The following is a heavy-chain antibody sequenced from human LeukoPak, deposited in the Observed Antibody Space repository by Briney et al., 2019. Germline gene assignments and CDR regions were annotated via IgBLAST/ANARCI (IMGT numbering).Heavy chain of an antibody. CDR3: ARDLRVATYNCYYGMDV. J-gene: IGHJ6*02. CDR2: IHYSGST. D-gene: IGHD2-21*01. V-gene: IGHV4-59*13. Sequence: SETLSLTCTVSSGSINSYYWGWIRQPPGKGLEWIGCIHYSGSTNYNPSLKSRITMSIDKSKKQFSLKMTSVTAADTAVYYCARDLRVATYNCYYGMDVWGQGTTVTVSS. CDR1: SGSINSYY.